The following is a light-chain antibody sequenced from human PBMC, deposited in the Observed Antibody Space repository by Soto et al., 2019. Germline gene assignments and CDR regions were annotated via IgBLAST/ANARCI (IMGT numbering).Light chain of an antibody. CDR3: QQYYPTLS. V-gene: IGKV4-1*01. Sequence: DIVMTQSPDSLAVSLGERATINCKSSQSVLYNSDNKNYLAWYQQKAGQPPKLLIYWASTRDSGVPDRFSGSGSGADFTLTINKLQAEDVAVYYCQQYYPTLSFGGGTKVEIK. CDR2: WAS. J-gene: IGKJ4*01. CDR1: QSVLYNSDNKNY.